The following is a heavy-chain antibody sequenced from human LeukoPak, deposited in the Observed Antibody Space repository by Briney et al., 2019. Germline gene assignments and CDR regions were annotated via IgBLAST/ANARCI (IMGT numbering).Heavy chain of an antibody. D-gene: IGHD6-13*01. CDR2: IYYDGTT. CDR1: GYSIRSSFY. Sequence: SETLSLTCTVSGYSIRSSFYWGWIRQPPGKGLEWIGTIYYDGTTKYNPSLKSRVTISLDTSKNQFSLKLSSVTAADTAVYYCARGYSSSWRDAFDIWGQGTMVTVSS. J-gene: IGHJ3*02. CDR3: ARGYSSSWRDAFDI. V-gene: IGHV4-38-2*02.